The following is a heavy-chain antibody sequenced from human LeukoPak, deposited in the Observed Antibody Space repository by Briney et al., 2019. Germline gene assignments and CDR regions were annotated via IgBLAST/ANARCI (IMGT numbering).Heavy chain of an antibody. D-gene: IGHD6-13*01. CDR1: GGSISSYY. Sequence: SETLSLTCTVSGGSISSYYWSWIRQPPGKGLEWIGYIYYSGSTNYNPSLKGRVTISVDTSKSQFSLKLSSVTAADTAVYYCARASSWYNFDYWGQGTLVTVSS. J-gene: IGHJ4*02. V-gene: IGHV4-59*01. CDR3: ARASSWYNFDY. CDR2: IYYSGST.